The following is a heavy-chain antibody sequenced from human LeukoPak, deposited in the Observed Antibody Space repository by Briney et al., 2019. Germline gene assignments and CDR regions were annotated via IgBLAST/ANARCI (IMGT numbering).Heavy chain of an antibody. V-gene: IGHV4-39*07. D-gene: IGHD3-3*01. Sequence: SETLSLTCTVSGGSISSSSYYWGWIRQPPGKGLEWIGYIYQSGSTYYNPSLKSRVTISVDRSKNQFSLKLSSVTAADTAVYYCARARIKLDYDFWSGYSASMGGTTETFDYWGQGTLVTVSS. CDR3: ARARIKLDYDFWSGYSASMGGTTETFDY. CDR2: IYQSGST. J-gene: IGHJ4*02. CDR1: GGSISSSSYY.